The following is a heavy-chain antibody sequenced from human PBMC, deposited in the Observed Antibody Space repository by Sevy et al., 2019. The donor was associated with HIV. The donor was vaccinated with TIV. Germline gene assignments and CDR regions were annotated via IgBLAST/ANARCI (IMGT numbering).Heavy chain of an antibody. CDR3: ARRSSGWDYFDS. J-gene: IGHJ4*02. CDR2: ISGISNYI. D-gene: IGHD6-19*01. Sequence: GGSLRLSCAASGFTFSDYYMTWIRQAPGKGLEGISLISGISNYISYADSVKGRFTISRDNAKNSMYLQMNSLTVDDTAVYYCARRSSGWDYFDSWCQGTLVTVSS. V-gene: IGHV3-11*06. CDR1: GFTFSDYY.